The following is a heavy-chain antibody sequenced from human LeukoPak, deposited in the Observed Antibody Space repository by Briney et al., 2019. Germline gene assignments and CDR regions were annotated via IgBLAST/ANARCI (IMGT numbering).Heavy chain of an antibody. CDR2: IYYGGT. CDR1: GGSISTYY. V-gene: IGHV4-59*12. J-gene: IGHJ4*02. CDR3: ARGDGYNSGSFDY. Sequence: SETLSLTCTVSGGSISTYYWSWIRQPPGKGLEWIGFIYYGGTNYNPSLKGRVTMSVDTSKNQFSLKMISVTAADTAVYYCARGDGYNSGSFDYWGQGTLVTVSS. D-gene: IGHD5-24*01.